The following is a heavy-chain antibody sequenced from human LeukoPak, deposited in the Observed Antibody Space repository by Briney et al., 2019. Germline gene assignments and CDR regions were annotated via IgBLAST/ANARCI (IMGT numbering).Heavy chain of an antibody. V-gene: IGHV3-21*01. Sequence: PGGSLRLSCAASGFTFSSYSMNWVRQAPGKGLEWVSSISSSSSYIYYADSVKGRFTISRDNAKNSLYLQMNSLRAEDTAVYYCARAPYYYDSSGYYYGGFDYWGQGTLVTVSS. CDR1: GFTFSSYS. D-gene: IGHD3-22*01. CDR2: ISSSSSYI. CDR3: ARAPYYYDSSGYYYGGFDY. J-gene: IGHJ4*02.